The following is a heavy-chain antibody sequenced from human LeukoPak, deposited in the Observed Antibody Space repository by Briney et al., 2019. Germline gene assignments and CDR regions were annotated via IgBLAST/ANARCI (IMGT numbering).Heavy chain of an antibody. CDR2: IIPILGTA. CDR3: ARERDVDIVAHPFDY. Sequence: SVKVSCKASGGTFSSYAISWVRQAPGQGLEWMGRIIPILGTAYYAQKFQGRVTITADKSTSTAYMELSSLRSEDTAVYYCARERDVDIVAHPFDYWGQGTLVTVSS. J-gene: IGHJ4*02. D-gene: IGHD5-12*01. V-gene: IGHV1-69*04. CDR1: GGTFSSYA.